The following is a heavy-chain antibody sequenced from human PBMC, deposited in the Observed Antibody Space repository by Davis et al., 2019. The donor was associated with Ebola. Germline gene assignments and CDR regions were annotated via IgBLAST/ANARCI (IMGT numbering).Heavy chain of an antibody. V-gene: IGHV5-51*01. CDR1: GYSFTSYW. CDR3: ARGTNGYNPGGYFDS. D-gene: IGHD5-24*01. CDR2: IFPGDSDT. J-gene: IGHJ4*02. Sequence: ESLKISCKASGYSFTSYWIVWVRQMPGKGLECMGIIFPGDSDTRYSPSFQGQVTISADKSISTAYLQWSSLKASDTAIYYCARGTNGYNPGGYFDSWGQGTLVTVSS.